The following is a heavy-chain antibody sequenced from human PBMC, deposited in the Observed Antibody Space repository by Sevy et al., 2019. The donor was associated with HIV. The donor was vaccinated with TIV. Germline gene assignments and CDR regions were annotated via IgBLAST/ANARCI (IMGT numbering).Heavy chain of an antibody. Sequence: GGSLRLSCAASGFTFSSYAMHWVRQAPGKGLEWVAVISYDGSNKYYADSVKGRFTISRDNSKNTLYLQMNSLRAEDTAVYYCARVLEAQYSSGWYEGPPHGFDYWGQGTLVTVSS. D-gene: IGHD6-19*01. CDR3: ARVLEAQYSSGWYEGPPHGFDY. J-gene: IGHJ4*02. V-gene: IGHV3-30-3*01. CDR2: ISYDGSNK. CDR1: GFTFSSYA.